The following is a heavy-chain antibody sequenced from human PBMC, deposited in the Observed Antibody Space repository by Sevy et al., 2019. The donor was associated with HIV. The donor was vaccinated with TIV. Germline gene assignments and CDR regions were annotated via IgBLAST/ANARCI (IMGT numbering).Heavy chain of an antibody. D-gene: IGHD6-13*01. CDR1: GGSMNSYY. CDR2: IFYSGST. Sequence: SETLSLTCTVSGGSMNSYYWSWIRQTPGKGLEWIGYIFYSGSTNYKPSLKSRVTISVDTSKSQFSLNLSSVTAADTAVYYCARQPAELSSSWAYYYYMDVWGKGTTVTVSS. CDR3: ARQPAELSSSWAYYYYMDV. J-gene: IGHJ6*03. V-gene: IGHV4-59*08.